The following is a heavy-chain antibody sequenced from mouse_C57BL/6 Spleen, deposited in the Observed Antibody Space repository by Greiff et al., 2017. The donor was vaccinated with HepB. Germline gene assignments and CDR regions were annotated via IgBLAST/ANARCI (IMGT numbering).Heavy chain of an antibody. CDR1: GYTFTSYG. CDR3: ARRITTVVATRYFDV. Sequence: VQLKESGAELARPGASVKLSCKASGYTFTSYGISWVKQRTGQGLEWIGEIYPRSGNTYYNEKFKGKATLTADKSSSTAYMELRSLTSEDSAVYFCARRITTVVATRYFDVWGTGTTVTVSS. CDR2: IYPRSGNT. V-gene: IGHV1-81*01. D-gene: IGHD1-1*01. J-gene: IGHJ1*03.